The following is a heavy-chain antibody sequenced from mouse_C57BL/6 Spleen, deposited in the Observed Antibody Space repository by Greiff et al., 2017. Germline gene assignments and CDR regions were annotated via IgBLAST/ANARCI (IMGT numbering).Heavy chain of an antibody. V-gene: IGHV3-6*01. CDR3: AREEYDDSYYFDY. CDR2: ISYDGSN. Sequence: EVHLVESGPGLVKPSQSLSLTCSVTGYSITSGYYWNWIRQFPGNKLEWMGHISYDGSNNYNPSLQNRIPITRDTSKNQFFLKLNSVTTEDTTTYYSAREEYDDSYYFDYWGQGTTLTVSS. CDR1: GYSITSGYY. J-gene: IGHJ2*01. D-gene: IGHD2-14*01.